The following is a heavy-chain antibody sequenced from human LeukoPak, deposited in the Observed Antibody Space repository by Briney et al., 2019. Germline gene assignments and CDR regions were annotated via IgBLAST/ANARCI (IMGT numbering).Heavy chain of an antibody. D-gene: IGHD3-3*01. Sequence: PGESLRLSCAASGFTFDDYDFNWVRQDPGKGLEWVSGINWNGGSTYYRDSVKGRFTISRDNAKNSLYLQMNSLRAEDTALYYCARVRGSGYRNSIDYWGQGTLVTVSS. CDR2: INWNGGST. CDR1: GFTFDDYD. J-gene: IGHJ4*02. V-gene: IGHV3-20*04. CDR3: ARVRGSGYRNSIDY.